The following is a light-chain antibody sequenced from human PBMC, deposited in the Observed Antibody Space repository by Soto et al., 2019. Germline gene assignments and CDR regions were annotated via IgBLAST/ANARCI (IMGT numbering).Light chain of an antibody. CDR3: SSYTSSRTLHVV. Sequence: QSALTQPASVSGSPGQSITISCTGTSSDVGGYNYVSWYQQHPGKAPKLMIYEVSNRPSGVSNRFSGSKSGNTASLTISGLQAEDEADYYCSSYTSSRTLHVVFGGGTKLT. J-gene: IGLJ2*01. CDR1: SSDVGGYNY. V-gene: IGLV2-14*01. CDR2: EVS.